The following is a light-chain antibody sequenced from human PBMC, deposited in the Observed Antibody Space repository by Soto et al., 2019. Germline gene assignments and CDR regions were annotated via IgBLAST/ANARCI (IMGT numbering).Light chain of an antibody. CDR2: DVT. CDR3: SSHTSSTALV. V-gene: IGLV2-14*03. J-gene: IGLJ1*01. CDR1: DSDIGGYDH. Sequence: QSALTQPASVSASPGQSIAISCTGTDSDIGGYDHVSWYQQHPGKAPKLLIYDVTNRPSGVSSRFSGSKAGRTASLTISGPQTEDEADYYCSSHTSSTALVFGTGTKVTVL.